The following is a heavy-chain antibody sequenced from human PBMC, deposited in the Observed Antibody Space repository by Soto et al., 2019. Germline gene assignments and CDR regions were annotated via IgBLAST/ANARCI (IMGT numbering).Heavy chain of an antibody. D-gene: IGHD6-13*01. CDR3: AHTGYSSSWVLNWFDP. Sequence: QITLKESGPTLVKPTQTLTLTCTFSGFSLSTSGVGVGWIRQPPGKALEWLALIYWDDDKRYSPSLKSRLIITKDTSKNQVVLTMTNMDPVDTATYYCAHTGYSSSWVLNWFDPWGQGTLVTVSS. CDR2: IYWDDDK. V-gene: IGHV2-5*02. J-gene: IGHJ5*02. CDR1: GFSLSTSGVG.